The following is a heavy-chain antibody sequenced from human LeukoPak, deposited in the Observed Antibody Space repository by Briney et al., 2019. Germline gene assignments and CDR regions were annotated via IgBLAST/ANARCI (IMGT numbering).Heavy chain of an antibody. J-gene: IGHJ4*02. CDR3: ARDLTVTHYFDY. V-gene: IGHV3-48*01. Sequence: GGSLRLSCAASGFTFSSYNMNWVRQAPGKGLEWVSYISSSSTIYYADSVKGRFTISRDNAKNSLYLQMNSLRAEDTAVYYCARDLTVTHYFDYWGQGTLVTVSS. CDR2: ISSSSTI. D-gene: IGHD4-17*01. CDR1: GFTFSSYN.